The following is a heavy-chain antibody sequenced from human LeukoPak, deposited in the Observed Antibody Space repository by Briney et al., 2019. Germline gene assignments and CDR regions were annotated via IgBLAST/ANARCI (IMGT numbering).Heavy chain of an antibody. CDR1: GLSVSLNF. CDR2: IYIDGST. CDR3: ASERRYGPLTGYYPLDY. V-gene: IGHV3-66*02. Sequence: GGSLRLSCAASGLSVSLNFMTWVRQGPGKGLQCVAVIYIDGSTYDAESVRGRFSISRDSSTNTLYLQMNNLRTDDTAVYYCASERRYGPLTGYYPLDYWGQGTLVTVSS. D-gene: IGHD3-9*01. J-gene: IGHJ4*01.